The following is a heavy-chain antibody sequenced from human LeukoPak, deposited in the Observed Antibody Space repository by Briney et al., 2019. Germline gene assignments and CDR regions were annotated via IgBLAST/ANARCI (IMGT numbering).Heavy chain of an antibody. CDR3: ARIETEVDALDI. D-gene: IGHD5-24*01. Sequence: EASVKVSCKASGYTFTSYYIHWVRQAPGQGLEWMGIINPSGGSTSYAQKFQGRVTMTRDTSTSTVYMELSSLRSEDTAVYYCARIETEVDALDIWGQGTMVTVSS. V-gene: IGHV1-46*01. CDR2: INPSGGST. J-gene: IGHJ3*02. CDR1: GYTFTSYY.